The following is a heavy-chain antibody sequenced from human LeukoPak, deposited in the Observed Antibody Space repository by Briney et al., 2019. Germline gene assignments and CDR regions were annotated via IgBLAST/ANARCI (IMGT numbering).Heavy chain of an antibody. V-gene: IGHV1-69*13. J-gene: IGHJ4*02. CDR2: IIPIFGTA. CDR1: GGTFSSYA. Sequence: SVKVSCTASGGTFSSYAISWVRQAPGQGLEWMGGIIPIFGTANYAQKFQGRVTITADESTSTAYMELSSLRSEDTAVYYCAREIYYYDSSGYLDYWGQGTLVTVFS. D-gene: IGHD3-22*01. CDR3: AREIYYYDSSGYLDY.